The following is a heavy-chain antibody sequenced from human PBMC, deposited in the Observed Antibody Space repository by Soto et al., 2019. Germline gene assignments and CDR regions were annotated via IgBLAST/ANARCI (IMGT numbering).Heavy chain of an antibody. CDR1: GYDFFKYN. J-gene: IGHJ4*02. D-gene: IGHD2-21*02. CDR3: TRADSDVVILPDVRPLFDL. V-gene: IGHV1-46*01. CDR2: INPNGGYT. Sequence: QVQLVQSGAEVKKPGASVKVSCKTSGYDFFKYNMHWVRQAPGQGLEWMGVINPNGGYTRHAQEFQGGVIMTRDTSSKIAYMELSGLTSADTAMYYCTRADSDVVILPDVRPLFDLWGQGALVTVSS.